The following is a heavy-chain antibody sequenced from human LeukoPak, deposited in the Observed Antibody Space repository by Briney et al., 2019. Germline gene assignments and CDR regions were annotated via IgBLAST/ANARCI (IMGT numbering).Heavy chain of an antibody. Sequence: PGGSLRLSCAASGFTFSSYGMHWVRQAPGKGLEWVAFTRYDGSNKYYADSVKGRFTISRDNSKNTLYLQMNSLRAEDTAVYYCAKDPHGSRSYYYYMDVWGKGTTVTVSS. V-gene: IGHV3-30*02. CDR2: TRYDGSNK. J-gene: IGHJ6*03. D-gene: IGHD2-15*01. CDR1: GFTFSSYG. CDR3: AKDPHGSRSYYYYMDV.